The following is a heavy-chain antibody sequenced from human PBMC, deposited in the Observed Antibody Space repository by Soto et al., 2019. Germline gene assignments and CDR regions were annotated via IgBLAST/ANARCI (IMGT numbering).Heavy chain of an antibody. CDR1: GYTFTSYD. J-gene: IGHJ5*02. CDR2: MNPNSGNT. CDR3: ASHHRAYCSSTSCYGGYNWFDP. Sequence: ASVKVSCKASGYTFTSYDINWVRQATGQGLEWKRRMNPNSGNTGYAQKFQGRVTMTRNTSISTAYMELSSLRSEDTAVYYCASHHRAYCSSTSCYGGYNWFDPWGQGTLVTVSS. V-gene: IGHV1-8*01. D-gene: IGHD2-2*01.